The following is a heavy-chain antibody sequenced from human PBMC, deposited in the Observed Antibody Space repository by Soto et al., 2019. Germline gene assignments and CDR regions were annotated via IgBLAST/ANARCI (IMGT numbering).Heavy chain of an antibody. V-gene: IGHV3-11*06. J-gene: IGHJ4*02. CDR2: ISSSSSYT. Sequence: QVQLVESGGGLVKPGGSLRLSCAASGFTFSDYYMSWIRQAPGKGLEWVSYISSSSSYTNYADSVKGRFTISRDNAKNSLYLQMNSLRAEDTAVYYCARADGDYVLSYFDYWGQGTLVTVSS. D-gene: IGHD4-17*01. CDR1: GFTFSDYY. CDR3: ARADGDYVLSYFDY.